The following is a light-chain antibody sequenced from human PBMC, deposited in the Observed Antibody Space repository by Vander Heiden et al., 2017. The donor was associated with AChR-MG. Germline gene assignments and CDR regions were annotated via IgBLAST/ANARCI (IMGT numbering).Light chain of an antibody. CDR1: RSILNSSNNKNH. CDR3: QQYYSSPYT. V-gene: IGKV4-1*01. CDR2: WGS. J-gene: IGKJ2*01. Sequence: DIVMTQSPESLAVSLGERATIHCKSRRSILNSSNNKNHLAWYQQKAGQPPKLLIHWGSTRESGVPDRFTGDGSGNDFTRTSRSLPAEDVAVYYCQQYYSSPYTFGQGTKLEIK.